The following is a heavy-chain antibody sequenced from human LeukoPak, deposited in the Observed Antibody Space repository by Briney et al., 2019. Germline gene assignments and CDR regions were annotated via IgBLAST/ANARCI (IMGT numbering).Heavy chain of an antibody. V-gene: IGHV1-2*02. CDR2: INPNSGGT. CDR1: GYTFTGYY. Sequence: ASVKVSCKASGYTFTGYYMHWVRQAPGQGLEGMGWINPNSGGTNYAQKFQGRVTMTRDTSISTAYMELSRLRSDDTAVYYCARAAPYYYDSSGYQTLDYWGQGTLVTVSS. CDR3: ARAAPYYYDSSGYQTLDY. D-gene: IGHD3-22*01. J-gene: IGHJ4*02.